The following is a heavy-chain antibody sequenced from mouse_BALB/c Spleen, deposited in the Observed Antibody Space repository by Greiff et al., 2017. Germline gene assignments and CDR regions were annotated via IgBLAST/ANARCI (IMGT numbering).Heavy chain of an antibody. CDR3: ARRGGIYLLRYPSYIDY. CDR1: GYTFTDYN. V-gene: IGHV1-18*01. J-gene: IGHJ2*01. CDR2: INPNNGGT. D-gene: IGHD1-1*01. Sequence: VQLQQSGPELVKPGASVKIPCKASGYTFTDYNMDWVKQSHGKSLEWIGDINPNNGGTIYNQKFKGKATLTVDKSSSTAYMELRSLTSEDTAVYYCARRGGIYLLRYPSYIDYWGQGTTLTVSS.